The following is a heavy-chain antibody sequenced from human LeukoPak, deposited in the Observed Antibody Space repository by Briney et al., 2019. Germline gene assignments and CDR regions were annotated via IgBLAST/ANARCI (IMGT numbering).Heavy chain of an antibody. CDR1: GFTFSSYG. V-gene: IGHV3-33*01. D-gene: IGHD3-10*01. J-gene: IGHJ6*02. CDR2: IWYDGSNK. Sequence: GGSLRLSCAASGFTFSSYGMHWVRQAPGKGLEWVAVIWYDGSNKYYADSVKGRFTISRDNSKNTLYLQMNSLRAEDTAVYYCARDPTYGSGSYYIYYYYYGMDVWGQGTTVTVSS. CDR3: ARDPTYGSGSYYIYYYYYGMDV.